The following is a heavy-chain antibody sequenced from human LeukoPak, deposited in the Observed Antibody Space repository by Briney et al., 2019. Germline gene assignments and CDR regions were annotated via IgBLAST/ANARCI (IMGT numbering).Heavy chain of an antibody. CDR1: GGSISSGSYY. CDR3: ARSPAGSDAFDI. CDR2: VHTSGST. V-gene: IGHV4-61*02. J-gene: IGHJ3*02. D-gene: IGHD6-19*01. Sequence: PSQTLSLTCTVSGGSISSGSYYWSWIRQPAGKGLEWIGRVHTSGSTNYNPSLKSPVTVSVDTSKNQFSLNLRFVTAADTAVYYCARSPAGSDAFDIWGQGTMVTVSS.